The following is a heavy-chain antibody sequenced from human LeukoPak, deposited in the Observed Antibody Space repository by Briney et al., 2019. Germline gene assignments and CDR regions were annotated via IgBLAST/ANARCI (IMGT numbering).Heavy chain of an antibody. CDR1: GFTFCSHW. D-gene: IGHD1-26*01. V-gene: IGHV3-7*01. CDR3: ARGSSAGASLRHDY. Sequence: GGSLRLSCAAPGFTFCSHWMRLGRPAPGKGLEWGANIKQDGSEENFVDSVKGRFTISRDNAKKSLYLQMNSLRAEDTAVYYCARGSSAGASLRHDYWGQGTLVTVSS. J-gene: IGHJ4*02. CDR2: IKQDGSEE.